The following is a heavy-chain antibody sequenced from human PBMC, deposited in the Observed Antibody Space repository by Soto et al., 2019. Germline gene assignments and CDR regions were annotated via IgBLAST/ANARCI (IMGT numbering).Heavy chain of an antibody. J-gene: IGHJ4*02. CDR1: GFTSSSYA. CDR2: ISGSGGST. CDR3: AKGTIFGVELGRFDY. Sequence: EVQLLESGGGLVQPGGSLRLSCAASGFTSSSYAMSWVRQAPGKGLEWVSGISGSGGSTYYADSVKGRFTISRDNSKNPLYLQMNSLRAEDTAVYYCAKGTIFGVELGRFDYWGQGTLVTVSS. V-gene: IGHV3-23*01. D-gene: IGHD3-3*01.